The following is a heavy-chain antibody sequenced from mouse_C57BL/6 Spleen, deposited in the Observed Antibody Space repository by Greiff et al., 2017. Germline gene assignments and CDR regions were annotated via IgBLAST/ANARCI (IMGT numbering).Heavy chain of an antibody. CDR1: GFSFNTYA. Sequence: EVKVVESGGGLVQPKGSLKLSCAASGFSFNTYAMNWVRQAPGTGLEWVARIRSKSNNYATYYADSVKDRFTISRDDSESMVYLKMNNLKTEYTAMYYCLRPAYYSNYGGYFDVWGTGTTVTVSS. V-gene: IGHV10-1*01. CDR3: LRPAYYSNYGGYFDV. J-gene: IGHJ1*03. CDR2: IRSKSNNYAT. D-gene: IGHD2-5*01.